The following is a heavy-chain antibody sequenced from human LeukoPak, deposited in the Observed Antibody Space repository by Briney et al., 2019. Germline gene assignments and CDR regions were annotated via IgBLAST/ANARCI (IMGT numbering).Heavy chain of an antibody. J-gene: IGHJ5*02. CDR2: ISSSGSTI. V-gene: IGHV3-11*01. CDR1: GFTFSDYY. CDR3: ARLELSGWFDP. Sequence: GGSLRLSCAASGFTFSDYYMSWIRQAPGKGLEWVSYISSSGSTIYYADSVKGRFTISRDNAKNSLYLQMNSLRAEGTAVYYCARLELSGWFDPWGQGTLVTVSS. D-gene: IGHD3-16*02.